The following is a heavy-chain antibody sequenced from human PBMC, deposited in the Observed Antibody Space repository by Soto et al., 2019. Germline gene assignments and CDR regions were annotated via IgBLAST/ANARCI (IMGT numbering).Heavy chain of an antibody. D-gene: IGHD4-17*01. J-gene: IGHJ3*02. Sequence: SETLSLTCTVSGGSISSSSYYWGWIRQPPGKGLEWIGSIYYSGSTYYNPSLKSRVTISVDTSKNQFSLKLSSVTAADTAVYYCARQGPDDDGDYGGVTDAFEICAKGTMVTV. CDR3: ARQGPDDDGDYGGVTDAFEI. V-gene: IGHV4-39*01. CDR1: GGSISSSSYY. CDR2: IYYSGST.